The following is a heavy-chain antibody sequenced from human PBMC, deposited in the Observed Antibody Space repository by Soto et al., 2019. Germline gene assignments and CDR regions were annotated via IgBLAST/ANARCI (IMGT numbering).Heavy chain of an antibody. Sequence: EVQLVESGGGLVKPGGSLRLSCAASGFTFSSYTMNWVRQAPGKGLEGVSSISSRSSYIYYEDSVKGRFTISRDNAKKSLYLQMNSLRAEDTAVYYCAGGVSSGWSNFDYWGQGTLVTVSS. CDR3: AGGVSSGWSNFDY. J-gene: IGHJ4*02. V-gene: IGHV3-21*01. CDR2: ISSRSSYI. D-gene: IGHD6-19*01. CDR1: GFTFSSYT.